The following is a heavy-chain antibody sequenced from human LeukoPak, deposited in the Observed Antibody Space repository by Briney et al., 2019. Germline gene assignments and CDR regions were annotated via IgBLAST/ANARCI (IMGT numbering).Heavy chain of an antibody. CDR3: ARDHPYYYGSGSYYNHFDY. D-gene: IGHD3-10*01. CDR2: ISSSSSYI. Sequence: GGSLRLSCAASGFTFSSYSMSWVRQAPGKGLEWVSSISSSSSYIYYADSMKGRFTISRDNAKNSLYLQMNSLRAEDTAVYYCARDHPYYYGSGSYYNHFDYWGQGTLVTVSS. V-gene: IGHV3-21*01. J-gene: IGHJ4*02. CDR1: GFTFSSYS.